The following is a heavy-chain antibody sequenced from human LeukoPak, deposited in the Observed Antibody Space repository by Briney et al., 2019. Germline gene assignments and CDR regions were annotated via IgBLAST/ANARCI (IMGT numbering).Heavy chain of an antibody. J-gene: IGHJ3*02. V-gene: IGHV1-46*01. CDR3: ARDLPSYYYDSSGYPTGAFDI. D-gene: IGHD3-22*01. CDR2: INPSGGST. Sequence: ASVKVSCKASGYTFTSYYMHWVRQAPGQGLEWMGIINPSGGSTSYAQKFQGRVTMTRDTSTSTVYMELSSLRSDDTAVYYCARDLPSYYYDSSGYPTGAFDIWGQGTMVTVSS. CDR1: GYTFTSYY.